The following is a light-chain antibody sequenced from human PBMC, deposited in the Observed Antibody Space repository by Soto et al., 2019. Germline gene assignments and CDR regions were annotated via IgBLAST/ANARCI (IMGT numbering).Light chain of an antibody. CDR3: SFFAGNNNVV. Sequence: QSALTQPPSASGSPGQSVTISCTGTSSDVGGYNYVSWYQQHPGKAPKLMISEVSKRPSGVPDRFSGSKSGNTASLTVSGLQAEDDDDYYCSFFAGNNNVVFGGGTKLTVL. J-gene: IGLJ2*01. CDR2: EVS. V-gene: IGLV2-8*01. CDR1: SSDVGGYNY.